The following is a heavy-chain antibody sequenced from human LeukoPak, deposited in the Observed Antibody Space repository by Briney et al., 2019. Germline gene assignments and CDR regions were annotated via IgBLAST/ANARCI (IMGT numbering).Heavy chain of an antibody. CDR3: ARSVVVPAARTYYFDY. V-gene: IGHV4-59*12. D-gene: IGHD2-2*01. Sequence: SETLSLTCTVSGGSISSYYWSWIRQPPGKGLEWIGYIYYSGSTNYNPSLKSRVTISVDTSKNQFSLKLSSVTAADTAVYYCARSVVVPAARTYYFDYWGQGTLVTVSS. J-gene: IGHJ4*02. CDR2: IYYSGST. CDR1: GGSISSYY.